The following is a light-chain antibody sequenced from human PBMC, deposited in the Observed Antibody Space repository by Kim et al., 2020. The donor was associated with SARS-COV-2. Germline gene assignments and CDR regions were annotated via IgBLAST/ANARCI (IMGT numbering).Light chain of an antibody. CDR2: EAS. CDR3: HQRSNWTLT. V-gene: IGKV3-11*01. Sequence: IVLTQSPATLSLSPGERATLSCMASQSVSSYLTWCQQKPGQAPRLLIYEASNRATGVPARFSVSGSGTDFTLTISSLEPEEFAVYYCHQRSNWTLTFGGGTKVDSK. CDR1: QSVSSY. J-gene: IGKJ4*01.